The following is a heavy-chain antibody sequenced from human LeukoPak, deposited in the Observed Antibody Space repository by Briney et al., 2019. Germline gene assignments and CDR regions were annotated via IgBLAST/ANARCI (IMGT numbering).Heavy chain of an antibody. CDR2: IKQDGSEK. J-gene: IGHJ5*02. Sequence: PGGSLRLSCAASGFTFSSYWMSWVRQAPGKGLEWVANIKQDGSEKYYVDSVKGRFTISRDNAKNSLYLQMNSLRAEDTAVYYCARDKSSGYYPNWFDPWGQGTLVTVSS. CDR3: ARDKSSGYYPNWFDP. V-gene: IGHV3-7*01. CDR1: GFTFSSYW. D-gene: IGHD3-22*01.